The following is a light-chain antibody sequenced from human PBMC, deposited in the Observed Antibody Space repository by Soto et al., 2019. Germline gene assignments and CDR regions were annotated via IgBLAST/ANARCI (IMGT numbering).Light chain of an antibody. Sequence: EIVLTQSPGTLSLSPGEKATLSCRASQSVGDTFLSWYQQKPGLAPRLLIYGVSNRSTGIPDRFSGSGSGTDFMLTISRLEPEDFALYYCGQFVSSPPRTFGQGTKLEIK. CDR2: GVS. J-gene: IGKJ1*01. CDR3: GQFVSSPPRT. CDR1: QSVGDTF. V-gene: IGKV3-20*01.